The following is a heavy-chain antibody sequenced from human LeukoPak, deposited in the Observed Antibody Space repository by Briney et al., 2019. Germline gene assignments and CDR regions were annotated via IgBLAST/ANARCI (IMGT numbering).Heavy chain of an antibody. CDR3: ARLLDSSGYYSTDY. CDR1: GDSINSLDL. D-gene: IGHD3-22*01. J-gene: IGHJ4*02. V-gene: IGHV4-4*02. Sequence: SETLSLTCTVSGDSINSLDLWSWVRQPPGKGLEWIGEMYLSGTTHSNPSVKSRVTISVDKSKNQFSLKLSSVTAADTAVYYCARLLDSSGYYSTDYWGQGTLVTVSS. CDR2: MYLSGTT.